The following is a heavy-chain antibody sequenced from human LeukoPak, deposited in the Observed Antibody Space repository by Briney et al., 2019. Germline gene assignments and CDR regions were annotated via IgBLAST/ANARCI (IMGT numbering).Heavy chain of an antibody. V-gene: IGHV3-43D*03. J-gene: IGHJ4*02. D-gene: IGHD1-26*01. CDR2: VSWDGGNT. Sequence: GGSLRLSCAASGFTFDEYAMHWVRHAPGKGLEWVSLVSWDGGNTYYADSVKGRFTISRDNSKNSLYLHMNSLRPEDTALYYCAEDLASSGPIDYWGQGTLVTVSS. CDR3: AEDLASSGPIDY. CDR1: GFTFDEYA.